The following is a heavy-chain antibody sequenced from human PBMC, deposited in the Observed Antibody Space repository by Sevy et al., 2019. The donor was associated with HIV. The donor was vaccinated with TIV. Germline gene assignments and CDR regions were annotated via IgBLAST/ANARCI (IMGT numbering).Heavy chain of an antibody. CDR2: IIPIFGTA. CDR3: ARGRSSGSTPYFDY. J-gene: IGHJ4*02. CDR1: GGTFSSYA. V-gene: IGHV1-69*13. Sequence: ASLKVSCKASGGTFSSYAISWVRQAPGQGLEWMGGIIPIFGTANYAQKFQGRVTITADESTSTAYMELSSLRSEDTAVYYCARGRSSGSTPYFDYWGQGTLVTVSS. D-gene: IGHD6-19*01.